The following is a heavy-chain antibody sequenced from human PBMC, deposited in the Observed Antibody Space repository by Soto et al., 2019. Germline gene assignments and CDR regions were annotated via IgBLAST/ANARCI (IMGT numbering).Heavy chain of an antibody. CDR2: INHSGST. J-gene: IGHJ4*02. V-gene: IGHV4-34*01. CDR1: GCSFMVYD. Sequence: AWTXSLTGAVYGCSFMVYDLVGIGHPPGKGLEWMGEINHSGSTNYNPSLKSRVTISVDTSKNNSSMKLRCVPAAETAAYYCATGSFTIFGVVTKHHFDYWGQGTLVTVSS. D-gene: IGHD3-3*01. CDR3: ATGSFTIFGVVTKHHFDY.